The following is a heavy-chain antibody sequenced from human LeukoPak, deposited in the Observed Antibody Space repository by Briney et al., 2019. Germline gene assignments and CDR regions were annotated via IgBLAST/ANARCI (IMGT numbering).Heavy chain of an antibody. CDR2: IYYTGST. CDR1: SGFISSYY. D-gene: IGHD5-18*01. Sequence: SETLSLTCSVSSGFISSYYWTWIRQSPGKGLEWIGYIYYTGSTSYNPSLQSRVTISVDTSKNQFSLRLNSVTAADTAVYYCARKQGGYSYGSFDYWGQGTLVTVSS. J-gene: IGHJ4*02. V-gene: IGHV4-59*01. CDR3: ARKQGGYSYGSFDY.